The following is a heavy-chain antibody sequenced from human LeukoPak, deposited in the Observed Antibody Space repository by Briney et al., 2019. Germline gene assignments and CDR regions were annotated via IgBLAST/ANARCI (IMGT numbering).Heavy chain of an antibody. CDR1: GFTFSSYS. J-gene: IGHJ5*02. CDR2: ISSSSSYI. CDR3: ASEIAVVRGVPEQT. V-gene: IGHV3-21*01. Sequence: GGSLRLSCAASGFTFSSYSMNWVRQAPGKGLEWVSSISSSSSYIYYADSVKGRFTISRDNSKNTLYLQMNSLRAEDTAVYYCASEIAVVRGVPEQTWGQGTLVTVSS. D-gene: IGHD3-10*01.